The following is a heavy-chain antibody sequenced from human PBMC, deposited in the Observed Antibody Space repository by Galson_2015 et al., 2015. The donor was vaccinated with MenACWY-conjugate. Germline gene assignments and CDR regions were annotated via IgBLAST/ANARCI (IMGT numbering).Heavy chain of an antibody. D-gene: IGHD4-17*01. CDR2: FSGSSGSGGST. CDR1: GFTFSSYA. J-gene: IGHJ2*01. V-gene: IGHV3-23*01. CDR3: ARRPTTWITRYFDL. Sequence: SLRLSCAASGFTFSSYAMSWVRQAPGKGLEWVSGFSGSSGSGGSTYYADSVRGRFTISRDNSKNTLYLHMNSLRAEDTALYYCARRPTTWITRYFDLWGRGTLVTVSS.